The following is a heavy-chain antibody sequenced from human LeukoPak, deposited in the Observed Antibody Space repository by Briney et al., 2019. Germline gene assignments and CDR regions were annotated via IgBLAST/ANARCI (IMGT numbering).Heavy chain of an antibody. CDR2: IYTSGST. Sequence: SETLSLTCTVSGGSISSGSYYWSWIRQPAGKGLEWIGRIYTSGSTNYNPSLKSRVTISVDTSKNQFSLKLSSVTAADTAVYYCASNVDTAMDYYYYMDVWGKGTTVTISS. CDR1: GGSISSGSYY. V-gene: IGHV4-61*02. CDR3: ASNVDTAMDYYYYMDV. J-gene: IGHJ6*03. D-gene: IGHD5-18*01.